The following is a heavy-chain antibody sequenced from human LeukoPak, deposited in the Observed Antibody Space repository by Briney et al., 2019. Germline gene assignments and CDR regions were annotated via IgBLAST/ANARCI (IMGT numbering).Heavy chain of an antibody. CDR2: ISYDGSNK. Sequence: GGSLRLSCAASGFTFSSYGMHWVRQAPGKGLEWVAVISYDGSNKYYADSVKGRFTISRDNSKNTLYLQMNSLRAEDTAVYYCAKDRLENPYGSGSRAGKDLDYWGQGTLVTVSS. J-gene: IGHJ4*02. D-gene: IGHD3-10*01. CDR1: GFTFSSYG. V-gene: IGHV3-30*18. CDR3: AKDRLENPYGSGSRAGKDLDY.